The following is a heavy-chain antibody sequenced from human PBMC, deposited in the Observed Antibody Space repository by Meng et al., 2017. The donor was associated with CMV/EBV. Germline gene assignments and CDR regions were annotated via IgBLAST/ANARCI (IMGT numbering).Heavy chain of an antibody. CDR1: GFPFSPYT. Sequence: GESLKISCAASGFPFSPYTIHWVRQAPGKGLEWVALISSDGSNEDYADSVKGRFTISRDNSKNTLSLQMNSLRTEDTAVYYCARGGGFCSVAGCYGIDYWGQGTVVTVSS. D-gene: IGHD2-2*01. J-gene: IGHJ4*02. CDR3: ARGGGFCSVAGCYGIDY. CDR2: ISSDGSNE. V-gene: IGHV3-30-3*01.